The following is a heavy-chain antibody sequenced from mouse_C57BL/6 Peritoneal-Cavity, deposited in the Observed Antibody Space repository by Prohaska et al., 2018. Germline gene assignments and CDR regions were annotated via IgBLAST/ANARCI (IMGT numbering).Heavy chain of an antibody. D-gene: IGHD4-1*01. CDR1: GFSFNTYA. V-gene: IGHV10-1*01. CDR3: VRQTGSWFAY. Sequence: EVQLVESGGGLVQPKGSLKLSCAASGFSFNTYAMNWVRQAPGQGLEWVARIRSKSNNYATYYADSVKDRFTISRDDSESMRYLQMNNLKTEDTAMYYCVRQTGSWFAYWSQGTLVTVSA. CDR2: IRSKSNNYAT. J-gene: IGHJ3*01.